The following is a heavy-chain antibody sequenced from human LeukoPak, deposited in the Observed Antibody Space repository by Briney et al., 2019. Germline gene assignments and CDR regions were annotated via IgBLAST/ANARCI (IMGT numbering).Heavy chain of an antibody. Sequence: GGSLRLSCAASGFTFSSYGMHWVRQAPGKGLEWVAVISYDGSNKYYADSVKGRFTISRDNSKNTLYLQMNSLRAEDTAVYYCVKEYSDIVASPPYFDYWGQGTLVTVSS. CDR1: GFTFSSYG. CDR2: ISYDGSNK. J-gene: IGHJ4*02. V-gene: IGHV3-30*18. D-gene: IGHD2-15*01. CDR3: VKEYSDIVASPPYFDY.